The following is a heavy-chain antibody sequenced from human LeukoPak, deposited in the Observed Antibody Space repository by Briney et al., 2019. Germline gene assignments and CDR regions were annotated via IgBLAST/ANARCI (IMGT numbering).Heavy chain of an antibody. J-gene: IGHJ4*02. CDR3: ARGRGFGGYELKYYFDY. Sequence: GGSLRLSCAASGFTFSSYAMSWVRQAPGKGPEWVSYISNSGSTIYYADSVKGRFTISRDNAKSSLCLQMNSLRAEDTAVYYCARGRGFGGYELKYYFDYWGQGTLVTVSS. V-gene: IGHV3-48*03. CDR2: ISNSGSTI. CDR1: GFTFSSYA. D-gene: IGHD5-12*01.